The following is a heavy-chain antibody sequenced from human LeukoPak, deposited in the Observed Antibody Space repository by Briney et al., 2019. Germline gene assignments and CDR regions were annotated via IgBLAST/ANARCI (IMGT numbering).Heavy chain of an antibody. V-gene: IGHV3-23*01. CDR2: LSGSGTST. Sequence: PGGSLRLSCAASGFTFSSYALSWVRQAPGRGLEWVSGLSGSGTSTYYADSVKGRFTISRDNSKNTLYLQMNTLRAEDTAVYFCAKDNGRYGMDVWGQGTTVTVSS. CDR3: AKDNGRYGMDV. CDR1: GFTFSSYA. J-gene: IGHJ6*02. D-gene: IGHD3-9*01.